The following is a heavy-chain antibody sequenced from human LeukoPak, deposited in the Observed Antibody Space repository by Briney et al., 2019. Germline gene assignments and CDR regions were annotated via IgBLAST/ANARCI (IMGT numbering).Heavy chain of an antibody. V-gene: IGHV3-74*01. Sequence: PGGSLRLSCAASGFTFSDYWMHWARQAPGKGLVWVSRIDSDGSTTTYADSVKGRFTISRDNAKNTLYLQMNSLRAEDTAVYYCTRAHDYTSSGDDYWGQGTQVTVSS. CDR3: TRAHDYTSSGDDY. J-gene: IGHJ4*02. D-gene: IGHD3-22*01. CDR1: GFTFSDYW. CDR2: IDSDGSTT.